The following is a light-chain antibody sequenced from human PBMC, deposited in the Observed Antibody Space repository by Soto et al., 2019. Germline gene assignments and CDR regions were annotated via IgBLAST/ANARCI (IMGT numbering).Light chain of an antibody. V-gene: IGKV1-6*01. Sequence: AIQMTQFPSSLSASVGDRVTITCRASQGIRNDLAWYQQKLGKAPKLLIYAAFSLQNGVPSRFSGSGSSTDFTLTISSVQPEDFATYYCLQDHNYPWTFGQGTKVDIK. CDR3: LQDHNYPWT. CDR1: QGIRND. J-gene: IGKJ1*01. CDR2: AAF.